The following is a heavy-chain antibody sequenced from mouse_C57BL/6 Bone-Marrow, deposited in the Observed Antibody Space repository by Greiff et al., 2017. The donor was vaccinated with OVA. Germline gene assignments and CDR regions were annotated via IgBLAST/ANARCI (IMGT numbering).Heavy chain of an antibody. V-gene: IGHV1-81*01. Sequence: QVQLQQSGAELARPGASVKLSCKASGYTFTSYGISWVKQRTGQGLEWIGEIYPRSGNTYYNEKFKGKATLTADKSSSTAYMELRSLTSEDSAVYFCARELVFYAMDYWGQGTSVTVSS. CDR1: GYTFTSYG. J-gene: IGHJ4*01. D-gene: IGHD4-1*01. CDR3: ARELVFYAMDY. CDR2: IYPRSGNT.